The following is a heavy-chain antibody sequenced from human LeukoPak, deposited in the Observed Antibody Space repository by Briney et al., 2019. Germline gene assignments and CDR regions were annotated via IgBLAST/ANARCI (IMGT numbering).Heavy chain of an antibody. CDR1: GFTFSSYS. J-gene: IGHJ4*02. D-gene: IGHD3-22*01. CDR3: ARVSKYYYDSSGYPPRVDY. Sequence: GGSLRLSCAASGFTFSSYSMNWVRQAPGKGLEWVSSISSSSSYIYYADSVKGRFTISRDNAKNSLYLQMGSLRAEDMAVYYCARVSKYYYDSSGYPPRVDYWGQGTLVTVSS. V-gene: IGHV3-21*01. CDR2: ISSSSSYI.